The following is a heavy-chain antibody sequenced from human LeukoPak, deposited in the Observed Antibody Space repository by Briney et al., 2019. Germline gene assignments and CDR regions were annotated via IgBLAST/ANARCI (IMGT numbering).Heavy chain of an antibody. D-gene: IGHD3-3*01. CDR1: GYTFTSYG. Sequence: SVTVSCKASGYTFTSYGISWVRQAPGQGLESMGWISAYNGNTNYAQKLQGRVTMTTDTSTSTAYMELRSLRSDDTAVYYCARETYDFWSGYYYPHYYYKDVWGKGTAVTVSS. CDR2: ISAYNGNT. CDR3: ARETYDFWSGYYYPHYYYKDV. J-gene: IGHJ6*03. V-gene: IGHV1-18*01.